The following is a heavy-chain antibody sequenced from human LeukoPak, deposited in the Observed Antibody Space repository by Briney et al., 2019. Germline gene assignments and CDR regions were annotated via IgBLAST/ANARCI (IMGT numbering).Heavy chain of an antibody. D-gene: IGHD6-13*01. CDR3: VRRGIYYFDY. CDR1: GFTFDDYT. Sequence: PGGSLRLSCAASGFTFDDYTMHWVRQAPGKGLEWVSLISWDGGSTYYADSVKGRFTFSRDNSKNSLYLQMNSLRTEDTALYYCVRRGIYYFDYWGQGTLVTVSS. J-gene: IGHJ4*02. CDR2: ISWDGGST. V-gene: IGHV3-43*01.